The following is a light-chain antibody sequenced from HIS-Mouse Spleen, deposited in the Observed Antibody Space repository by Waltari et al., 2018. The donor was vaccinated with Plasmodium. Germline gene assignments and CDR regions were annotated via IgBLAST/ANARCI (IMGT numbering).Light chain of an antibody. J-gene: IGLJ3*02. CDR3: YSTDSSGNHRV. Sequence: SYELTQPPSVSVSPGQPARITCSGDALPTKYAYWYQQKSGQAPVLVIYEDSKRPSGIPERFSGSSSGTMATLTICGAQVEDEADYYCYSTDSSGNHRVFGGGTKLTVL. V-gene: IGLV3-10*01. CDR2: EDS. CDR1: ALPTKY.